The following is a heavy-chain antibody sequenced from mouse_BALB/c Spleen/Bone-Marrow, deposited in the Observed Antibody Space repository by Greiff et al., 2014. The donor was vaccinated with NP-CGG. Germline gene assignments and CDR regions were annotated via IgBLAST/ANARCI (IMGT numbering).Heavy chain of an antibody. D-gene: IGHD3-3*01. J-gene: IGHJ4*01. CDR3: TRSGTLGSMDY. Sequence: EVKLVESGGGLVQPGGSRKLSCAASGFTFSSFGMHWVRQAPEKGLEWVAYISSGSSTIYYADTMKGRFTISRDNPKNTLFPQMASLRSEDTAMYYCTRSGTLGSMDYWGQGTSVTVSS. V-gene: IGHV5-17*02. CDR1: GFTFSSFG. CDR2: ISSGSSTI.